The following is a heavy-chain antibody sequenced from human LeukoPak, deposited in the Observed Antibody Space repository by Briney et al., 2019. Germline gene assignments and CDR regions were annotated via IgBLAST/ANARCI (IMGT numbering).Heavy chain of an antibody. J-gene: IGHJ4*02. CDR3: ARDHNSRGYSGYDSSFDY. V-gene: IGHV1-18*01. D-gene: IGHD5-12*01. CDR2: ISVYNGNT. Sequence: ASVKVSCKASVYTFTSYGSSWVRQAPGQGVEWMGWISVYNGNTNYAQKLQGRVTMTTDTSTSTAYMELRSLRSDDTAVYYCARDHNSRGYSGYDSSFDYWGQGTLVTVSS. CDR1: VYTFTSYG.